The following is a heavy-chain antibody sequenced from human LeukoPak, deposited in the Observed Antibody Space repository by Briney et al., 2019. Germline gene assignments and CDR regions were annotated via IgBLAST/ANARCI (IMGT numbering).Heavy chain of an antibody. CDR1: GYTFTNYD. Sequence: ASVKVSCKASGYTFTNYDINWVRQAPGQGLEWMGWMNPNSGNTNYAQKFQGRVTMTRNTSISTAYMELSSLRSEDTAVYYCARGYKPGYSSGWSIFDYWGQGTLVTVSS. V-gene: IGHV1-8*01. J-gene: IGHJ4*02. CDR3: ARGYKPGYSSGWSIFDY. D-gene: IGHD6-19*01. CDR2: MNPNSGNT.